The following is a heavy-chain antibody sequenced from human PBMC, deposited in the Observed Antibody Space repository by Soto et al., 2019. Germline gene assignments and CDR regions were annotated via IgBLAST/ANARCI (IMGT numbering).Heavy chain of an antibody. V-gene: IGHV3-23*01. Sequence: GGSLRLSCAASGFTFGSYAMIWIRQVPGKGLEWISGLYGSGGGIHYADSVKGRFTISRDNSAYSVYLQMTNLRVEDTAVYYCAKDAVSADGVWLAHDWGQGTVVTV. D-gene: IGHD5-12*01. CDR3: AKDAVSADGVWLAHD. J-gene: IGHJ4*02. CDR2: LYGSGGGI. CDR1: GFTFGSYA.